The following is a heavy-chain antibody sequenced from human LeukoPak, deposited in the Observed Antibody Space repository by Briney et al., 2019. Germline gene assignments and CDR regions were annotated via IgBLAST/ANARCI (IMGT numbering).Heavy chain of an antibody. J-gene: IGHJ4*02. Sequence: GGSLRLSCAASGFTFSSYSMNWVRHAPGKGLEWVSSISSSSSYIYYADSVKGRFTISRDNSKNTLYLQMNSLRAEDTAVYYCASSHSSGWYYFDYWGQGTLVTVSS. V-gene: IGHV3-21*01. D-gene: IGHD6-19*01. CDR3: ASSHSSGWYYFDY. CDR2: ISSSSSYI. CDR1: GFTFSSYS.